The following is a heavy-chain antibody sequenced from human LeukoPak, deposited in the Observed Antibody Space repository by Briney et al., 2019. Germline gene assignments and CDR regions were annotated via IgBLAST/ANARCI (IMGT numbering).Heavy chain of an antibody. J-gene: IGHJ4*02. D-gene: IGHD4-23*01. Sequence: GGSLRLSCAASGFTFSSYSMNWVRQAPGKGLEWVSSISSSSSYIYYADSVKGRFTISRDNAKNSLYLQMNSLRAEDTAVYYCAREWDYGGNSFDYWGQGILVTVSS. V-gene: IGHV3-21*01. CDR1: GFTFSSYS. CDR2: ISSSSSYI. CDR3: AREWDYGGNSFDY.